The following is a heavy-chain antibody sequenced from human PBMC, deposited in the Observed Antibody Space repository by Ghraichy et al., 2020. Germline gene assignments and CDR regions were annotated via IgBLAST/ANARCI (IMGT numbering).Heavy chain of an antibody. V-gene: IGHV5-51*01. D-gene: IGHD1-26*01. CDR1: GYSFTSYW. CDR3: ARPRGASSVSYYFDY. J-gene: IGHJ4*02. CDR2: IYPGDSDT. Sequence: GESLNISCKGSGYSFTSYWIGWVRQMLGKGLEWMGIIYPGDSDTRYSPSFQGQVTISADKSISTAYLQWSSLKASDTAMYYCARPRGASSVSYYFDYWGQGTLVTVSS.